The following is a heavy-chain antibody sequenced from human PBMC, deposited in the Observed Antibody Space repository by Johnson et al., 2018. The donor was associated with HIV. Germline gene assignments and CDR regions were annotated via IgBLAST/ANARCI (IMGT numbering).Heavy chain of an antibody. Sequence: QVQLVESGGGLVKPGGSLRLSCAVSGFTFSDYSMSWIRQAPGKGLEWVSYITSSGSTIYYADSVKGRFTISRDNAKNSLYLQMNSLRAEDTAVYYCSGDSSGYYYYDAFDIWGQGTMVTVCS. D-gene: IGHD3-22*01. CDR1: GFTFSDYS. J-gene: IGHJ3*02. V-gene: IGHV3-11*04. CDR2: ITSSGSTI. CDR3: SGDSSGYYYYDAFDI.